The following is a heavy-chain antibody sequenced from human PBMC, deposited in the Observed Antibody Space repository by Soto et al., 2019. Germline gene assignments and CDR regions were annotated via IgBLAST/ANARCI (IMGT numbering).Heavy chain of an antibody. Sequence: PPQAISVTCAISMDSISGDSAAWNWIRLSPSRGLEWLGRTYYRSKLFYDYGLSVRGRLTISPDTRKNQFSLQLSSVTPEDSAVYYCARGVQASGMGYWGQGILVTVSS. CDR2: TYYRSKLFY. CDR1: MDSISGDSAA. CDR3: ARGVQASGMGY. V-gene: IGHV6-1*01. D-gene: IGHD6-13*01. J-gene: IGHJ4*03.